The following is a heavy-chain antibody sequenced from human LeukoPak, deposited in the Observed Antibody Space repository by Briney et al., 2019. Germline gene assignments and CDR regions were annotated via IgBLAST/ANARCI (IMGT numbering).Heavy chain of an antibody. CDR3: AREEYYYDSSGYPGGGDY. CDR2: ISAYNGNT. Sequence: ASVKVSCKASGYTFTSYGISWVRQAPGQGLEWMGWISAYNGNTNYAQKLQGRVTMTTDTSTSTAYMELRSPRSDDTAVYYCAREEYYYDSSGYPGGGDYWGQGTLVTVSS. D-gene: IGHD3-22*01. CDR1: GYTFTSYG. J-gene: IGHJ4*02. V-gene: IGHV1-18*01.